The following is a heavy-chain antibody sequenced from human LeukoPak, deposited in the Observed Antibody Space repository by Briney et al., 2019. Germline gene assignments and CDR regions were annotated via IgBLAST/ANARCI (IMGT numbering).Heavy chain of an antibody. CDR1: GYNFNNYR. V-gene: IGHV5-51*01. Sequence: GESLKISCKASGYNFNNYRIDWVRHMPGRGLEWMGIIYPGDSDTRYSPSFQGQVTFSADKSISTVYLHWSSLKASDTAMYYCARQPYVGFGEPRGWIDSWGQGTLVIVSS. D-gene: IGHD3-10*01. J-gene: IGHJ5*01. CDR3: ARQPYVGFGEPRGWIDS. CDR2: IYPGDSDT.